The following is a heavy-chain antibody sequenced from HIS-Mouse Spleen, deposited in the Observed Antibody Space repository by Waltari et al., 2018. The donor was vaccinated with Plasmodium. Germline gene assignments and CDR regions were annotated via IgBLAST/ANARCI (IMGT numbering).Heavy chain of an antibody. CDR1: GFPFSSYW. CDR2: IKQDGSEK. CDR3: ASSWYSYFDL. V-gene: IGHV3-7*01. J-gene: IGHJ2*01. D-gene: IGHD6-13*01. Sequence: EVQLVESGGGLVQPGGSLRLSCAASGFPFSSYWMSWVRQAPGKGLEWVANIKQDGSEKYYVDSVKGRFTISRDNAKNSLYLQMNSLRAEDTAVYYCASSWYSYFDLWGRGTLVTVSS.